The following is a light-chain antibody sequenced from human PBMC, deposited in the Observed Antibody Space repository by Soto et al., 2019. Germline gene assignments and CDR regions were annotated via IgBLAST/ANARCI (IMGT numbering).Light chain of an antibody. CDR2: DVS. CDR3: SSYTSSSTKV. J-gene: IGLJ1*01. CDR1: SSDVGGYNY. Sequence: QSVLTQPAAGSGSPGQSITIPCTVTSSDVGGYNYVSWYQQHPGKAPKLMIYDVSNRPSGVSNRFSGSKSGNTASLTISGLQAEEEADYYCSSYTSSSTKVFGTGTKVTVL. V-gene: IGLV2-14*01.